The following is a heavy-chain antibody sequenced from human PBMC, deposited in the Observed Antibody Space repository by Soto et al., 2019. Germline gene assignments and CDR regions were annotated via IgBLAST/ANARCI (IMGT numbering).Heavy chain of an antibody. D-gene: IGHD1-7*01. J-gene: IGHJ5*02. CDR3: AEEYELYWFDP. Sequence: GGSLRLSCAAAGFTFSSYGMHWVRQAPGKGLEWVAVISYDGSNKYYADSVKGRFTISRDNSKNTLYLQMNSLRAEDTAVYYCAEEYELYWFDPWGQGTLVTVSS. V-gene: IGHV3-30*18. CDR2: ISYDGSNK. CDR1: GFTFSSYG.